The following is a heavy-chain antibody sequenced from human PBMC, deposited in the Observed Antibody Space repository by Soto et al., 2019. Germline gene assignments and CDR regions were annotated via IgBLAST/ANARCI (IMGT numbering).Heavy chain of an antibody. CDR3: ARGWGYDSNDYYYAY. D-gene: IGHD3-22*01. Sequence: QVQLVQSGAEVRKPGSSVKVSCKASGGTFSRHAISWVRQAPGQGLEWMGGIIPIFGTANHAQKFQGRVTIIADESTGTVYMELSSLRSEDTVMYYCARGWGYDSNDYYYAYWGQGTLVSVSS. J-gene: IGHJ4*02. V-gene: IGHV1-69*01. CDR2: IIPIFGTA. CDR1: GGTFSRHA.